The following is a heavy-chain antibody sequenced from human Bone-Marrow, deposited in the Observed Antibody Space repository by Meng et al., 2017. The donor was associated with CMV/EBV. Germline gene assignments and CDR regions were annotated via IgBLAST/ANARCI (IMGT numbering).Heavy chain of an antibody. V-gene: IGHV3-21*01. J-gene: IGHJ4*02. Sequence: GGSLRLSCAASGFTFSSYSMNWVRQAPGKGLEWVSSISSSSSYIYYADSVKGRFTISRDNAKNSLYLQMNSLRAEDTAVYYGARGLVVVIARGRSAVDYWGQGTLVTVSS. CDR3: ARGLVVVIARGRSAVDY. D-gene: IGHD2-21*01. CDR2: ISSSSSYI. CDR1: GFTFSSYS.